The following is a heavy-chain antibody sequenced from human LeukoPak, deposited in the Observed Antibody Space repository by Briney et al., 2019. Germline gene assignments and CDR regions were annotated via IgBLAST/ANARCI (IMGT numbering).Heavy chain of an antibody. V-gene: IGHV1-2*02. CDR1: GYTLTGYY. CDR3: ARGTKYSSGWYF. D-gene: IGHD6-19*01. CDR2: INPNSGGT. Sequence: ASVKVSCKASGYTLTGYYMHWVRQAPGQGLEWMGWINPNSGGTNYAQKFQGRVTMTRDTSISTAYMELSRLRSDDTAVYYCARGTKYSSGWYFWGQGTLVTVSS. J-gene: IGHJ4*02.